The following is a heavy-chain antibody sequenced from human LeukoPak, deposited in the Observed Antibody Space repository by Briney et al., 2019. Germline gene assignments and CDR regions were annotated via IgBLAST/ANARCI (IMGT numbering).Heavy chain of an antibody. V-gene: IGHV1-69*13. CDR3: ARRSASTYDFWSGYYTGPFDY. D-gene: IGHD3-3*01. CDR2: IIPIFGTA. CDR1: GGTFSSYA. Sequence: GASVKVSCKASGGTFSSYAISWVRQAPGQGLEWMGGIIPIFGTANYAQKFQGRVTITADESTSTAYMELSSLRSEDTAVYYCARRSASTYDFWSGYYTGPFDYWGQGTLVTVSS. J-gene: IGHJ4*02.